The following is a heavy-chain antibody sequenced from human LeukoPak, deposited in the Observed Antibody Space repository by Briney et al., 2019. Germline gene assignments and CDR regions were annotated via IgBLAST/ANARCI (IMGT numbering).Heavy chain of an antibody. CDR3: ARATSGGSYFYYYYYMDV. CDR1: GFTFSSYW. J-gene: IGHJ6*03. V-gene: IGHV3-74*01. D-gene: IGHD1-26*01. CDR2: INSDGSST. Sequence: GGSRRLSCAASGFTFSSYWMHWVRQAPGKGLVWVSRINSDGSSTSYADSVKGRFTISRDNAKNTLYLQMNSLRAEDTAVYYCARATSGGSYFYYYYYMDVWGKGTTVTVSS.